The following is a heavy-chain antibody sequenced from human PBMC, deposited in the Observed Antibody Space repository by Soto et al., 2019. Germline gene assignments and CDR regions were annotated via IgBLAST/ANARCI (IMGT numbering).Heavy chain of an antibody. D-gene: IGHD6-19*01. CDR3: ARINWEQSSLDY. J-gene: IGHJ4*02. V-gene: IGHV4-30-2*01. Sequence: PSETLSLTCAVSGVSIDSGAFSLSWMRQPPGKGLEWIGYVTHSGTAYSIPSLNGRLTLSVDSSQTQFSLKLTSVTAADSAFYYCARINWEQSSLDYWGRGSLVTVSS. CDR1: GVSIDSGAFS. CDR2: VTHSGTA.